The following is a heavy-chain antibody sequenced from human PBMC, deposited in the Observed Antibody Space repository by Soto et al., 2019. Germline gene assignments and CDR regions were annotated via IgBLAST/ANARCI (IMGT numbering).Heavy chain of an antibody. CDR2: IDWDDDK. J-gene: IGHJ6*02. Sequence: PPGKALEWLALIDWDDDKYYSTSLKTRLTISKDTSKNQVVLTMTNMDPVDTATYYCARSRGYCSGGSCFCYYCGMDVWGQGTTVTVSS. CDR3: ARSRGYCSGGSCFCYYCGMDV. V-gene: IGHV2-70*01. D-gene: IGHD2-15*01.